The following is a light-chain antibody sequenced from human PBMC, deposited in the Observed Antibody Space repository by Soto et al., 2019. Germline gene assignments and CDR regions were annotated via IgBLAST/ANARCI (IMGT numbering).Light chain of an antibody. V-gene: IGKV3-20*01. Sequence: QSVGTVSLSDVERATQRCGASQSVSRNNLVWYQQRPGQPPRLLIYGASSRSTGIPDRFSGSGSGTAFSLTISRLEPEDFAVYYRQQYGSSPQTFGQGTKVDIK. CDR3: QQYGSSPQT. CDR2: GAS. CDR1: QSVSRNN. J-gene: IGKJ1*01.